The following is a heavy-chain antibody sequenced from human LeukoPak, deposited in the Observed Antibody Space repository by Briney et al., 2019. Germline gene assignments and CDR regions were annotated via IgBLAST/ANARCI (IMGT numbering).Heavy chain of an antibody. CDR1: GSTFNRFA. V-gene: IGHV3-30*03. J-gene: IGHJ4*02. Sequence: GGSLRLSCAASGSTFNRFAMHWVRQAPGKGLKWVAVISYDGSDKYYADSVKGRFTISRDNSKNTLYLQMNSLRAEDTAVYYCARGSTYYDSSGQVPFDYWGQGTLVTVSS. CDR2: ISYDGSDK. D-gene: IGHD3-22*01. CDR3: ARGSTYYDSSGQVPFDY.